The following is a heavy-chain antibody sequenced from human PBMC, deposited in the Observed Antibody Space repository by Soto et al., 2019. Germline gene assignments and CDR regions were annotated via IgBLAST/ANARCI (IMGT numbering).Heavy chain of an antibody. D-gene: IGHD2-15*01. Sequence: VQLQESGPGLAKPSETLSLTCTVSGGSISSFYWSWIRQPPGKGLEWIGSVFYSGSTIYTPSLKSRVTTSVDTSKNQFSLNMSSVTAADTAVYYCAKEICDPNGCYVRWLDSWGQGTLVTVSS. CDR3: AKEICDPNGCYVRWLDS. CDR1: GGSISSFY. V-gene: IGHV4-59*01. CDR2: VFYSGST. J-gene: IGHJ5*01.